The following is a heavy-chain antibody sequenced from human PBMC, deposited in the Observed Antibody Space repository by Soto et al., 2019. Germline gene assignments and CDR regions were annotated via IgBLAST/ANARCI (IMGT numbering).Heavy chain of an antibody. D-gene: IGHD4-4*01. V-gene: IGHV1-46*01. CDR2: INPSGGST. Sequence: QVQLVQSGAEVKKPGASVKVSCKASGYTFSTYYMHWVRQAPGQGYEWMGIINPSGGSTTYAQKFQGRVTMTRDTSTTTGYMERSSLKSEDTAVYYCARYDYNGYYFDYWGQGTLVTVSS. CDR3: ARYDYNGYYFDY. J-gene: IGHJ4*02. CDR1: GYTFSTYY.